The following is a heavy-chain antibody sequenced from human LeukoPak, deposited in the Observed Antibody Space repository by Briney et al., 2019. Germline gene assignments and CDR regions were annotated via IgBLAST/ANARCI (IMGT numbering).Heavy chain of an antibody. V-gene: IGHV3-30*14. CDR3: ARGGSYYGY. D-gene: IGHD1-26*01. CDR1: GFTFSSYA. J-gene: IGHJ4*02. CDR2: ISYDGSNK. Sequence: PGRSLRLSCAASGFTFSSYAMHWVRQAPGKGLEWVAVISYDGSNKYYADSVKGRFTISRDNSKNTLYLQMNSLRAEDTAVYYCARGGSYYGYWGQGTLVTVSS.